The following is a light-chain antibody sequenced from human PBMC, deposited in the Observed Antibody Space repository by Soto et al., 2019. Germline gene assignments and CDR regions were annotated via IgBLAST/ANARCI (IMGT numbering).Light chain of an antibody. CDR2: DVS. CDR1: QSVSSN. V-gene: IGKV3-11*01. CDR3: QQRYTWPIT. Sequence: EIVMTQSPATLSVSPGERATLSCRASQSVSSNLAWYQQKPGQAPRLLIYDVSNRATGIPARFSGSGSGTDFTLTINSLEPEDFAVYYCQQRYTWPITFGQGTRLEIK. J-gene: IGKJ5*01.